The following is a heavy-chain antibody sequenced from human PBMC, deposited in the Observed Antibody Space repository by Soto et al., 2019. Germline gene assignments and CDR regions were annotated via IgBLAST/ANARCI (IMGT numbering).Heavy chain of an antibody. CDR2: ISHDGSKT. V-gene: IGHV3-30*18. CDR1: GFTFSSYG. Sequence: GGSLRLSCAASGFTFSSYGIHWVRQAPGKGLEWVAVISHDGSKTNYADSVKGRFTISRDNSKNTLYLQMNSLRAEDTAVYYCAKGRGYCSSTSCYVGSDYWGQGTLVTVSS. D-gene: IGHD2-2*01. CDR3: AKGRGYCSSTSCYVGSDY. J-gene: IGHJ4*02.